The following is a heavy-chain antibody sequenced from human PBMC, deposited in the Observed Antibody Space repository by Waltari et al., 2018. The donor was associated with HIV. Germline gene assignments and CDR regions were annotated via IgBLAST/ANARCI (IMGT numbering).Heavy chain of an antibody. D-gene: IGHD3-3*01. V-gene: IGHV3-74*01. CDR3: ARDDYDFWSGPRRDKNYGMDV. CDR1: GFSFSDYW. CDR2: INSDGGDA. Sequence: LVQSGGGLVQPGGSLRLSCAASGFSFSDYWMHWVRKSSWKGLEWVSRINSDGGDATYADSVKGRFTVSRDNAKNTLFLEMSSLRVEDTAVYYCARDDYDFWSGPRRDKNYGMDVWGQGTAVTVSS. J-gene: IGHJ6*02.